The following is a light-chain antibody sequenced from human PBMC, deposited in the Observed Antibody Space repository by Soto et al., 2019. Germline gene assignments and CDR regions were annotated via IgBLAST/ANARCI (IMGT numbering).Light chain of an antibody. CDR2: DTN. Sequence: QAVVTQEPSLTVSPGGTVTLTCDSSTGAVTSSHYPYWFQQKPGQAPTTLIYDTNSRHSWTPARFSGSLLGGKGALTLSGAQPEDEADSYCLLSYPGLTGVNVVFGGGTKLTVL. CDR1: TGAVTSSHY. V-gene: IGLV7-46*01. J-gene: IGLJ2*01. CDR3: LLSYPGLTGVNVV.